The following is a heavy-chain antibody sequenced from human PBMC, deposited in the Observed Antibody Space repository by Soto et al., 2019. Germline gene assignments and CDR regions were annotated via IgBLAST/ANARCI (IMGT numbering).Heavy chain of an antibody. Sequence: QVQLVESGGGMVHPGRSLRLSCAAAGFIFSRYGMQWVRQAPGKGLEWVAVMWCDGSNKYYTDSVTGRFTISRDNSNNTLYLPMNSLRAEDTAVYCCARDATVGDAMDVWGQGTTVTVSS. V-gene: IGHV3-33*01. CDR3: ARDATVGDAMDV. CDR1: GFIFSRYG. D-gene: IGHD4-17*01. J-gene: IGHJ6*02. CDR2: MWCDGSNK.